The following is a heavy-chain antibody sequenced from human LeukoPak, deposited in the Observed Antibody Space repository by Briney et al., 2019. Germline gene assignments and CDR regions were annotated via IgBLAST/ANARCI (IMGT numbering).Heavy chain of an antibody. CDR3: ARSIPYGTTWYGRSDY. J-gene: IGHJ4*02. CDR1: GFTFSNDW. D-gene: IGHD6-13*01. CDR2: IKEDGTEK. V-gene: IGHV3-7*03. Sequence: GGSLRLSCIASGFTFSNDWMTWVRQVPGKGLEWVGKIKEDGTEKVYVDSVKGRFTISRDNALNSLYLQMNSLRAEDTAIYYCARSIPYGTTWYGRSDYWGQGTLVTVSS.